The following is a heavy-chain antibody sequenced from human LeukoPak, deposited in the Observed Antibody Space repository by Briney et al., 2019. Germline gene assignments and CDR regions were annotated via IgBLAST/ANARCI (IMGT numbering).Heavy chain of an antibody. V-gene: IGHV1-2*02. CDR3: ARDPLPGGSGIFPLYYYYYGMDV. J-gene: IGHJ6*02. Sequence: ASVKVSCKASGYTFTGYYMHWVRQAPGQGLEWMGWINPNSGGTNYAQKFQGRVTMTRDTSISTAYMELSRLRSDDTAVYYCARDPLPGGSGIFPLYYYYYGMDVWGQGTTVTVSS. CDR1: GYTFTGYY. CDR2: INPNSGGT. D-gene: IGHD3-10*01.